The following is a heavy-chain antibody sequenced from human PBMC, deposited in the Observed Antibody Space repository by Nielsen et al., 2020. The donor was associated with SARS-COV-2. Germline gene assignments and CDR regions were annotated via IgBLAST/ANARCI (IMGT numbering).Heavy chain of an antibody. CDR2: IGGNGRNI. CDR3: ARDMKAGGYDSLLSTAYYYYGMDV. D-gene: IGHD5-12*01. J-gene: IGHJ6*02. CDR1: GFPFSSYE. V-gene: IGHV3-48*03. Sequence: GGSLRLSCAASGFPFSSYEMNWVRQAPGKALEWLSYIGGNGRNIFYADSVKGRFTISRDNAENSLSLQMNSLRAEDTAVYYCARDMKAGGYDSLLSTAYYYYGMDVWGQGTTVTVSS.